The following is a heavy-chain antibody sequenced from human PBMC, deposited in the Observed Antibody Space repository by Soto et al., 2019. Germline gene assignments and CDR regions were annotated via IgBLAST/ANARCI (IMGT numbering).Heavy chain of an antibody. D-gene: IGHD3-10*01. CDR3: ARHTMIRGALVAFDI. Sequence: QLQLQESGPGLVKPSETLSLTCTVSGGSLSSSSYYWGWIRQPPGKGLEWIGSIYYSGNTYYNPSLRSRVTISVDTSKNQFSLKLSSVTAADTALYYCARHTMIRGALVAFDIWGQGTMVTVSS. CDR2: IYYSGNT. V-gene: IGHV4-39*01. J-gene: IGHJ3*02. CDR1: GGSLSSSSYY.